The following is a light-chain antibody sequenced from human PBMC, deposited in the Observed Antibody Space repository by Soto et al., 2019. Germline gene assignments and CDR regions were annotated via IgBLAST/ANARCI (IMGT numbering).Light chain of an antibody. CDR2: EVS. J-gene: IGLJ1*01. CDR1: SSDVGGYNY. CDR3: SSYTSSSSYV. V-gene: IGLV2-14*01. Sequence: SALTQPASVSGSPGQSITICCTGTSSDVGGYNYVSWYQQHPGKAPKLMIYEVSNRPSGVSNRFSGSKSGNTASLTISGLQAEDEADYYCSSYTSSSSYVFGTGTKVTVX.